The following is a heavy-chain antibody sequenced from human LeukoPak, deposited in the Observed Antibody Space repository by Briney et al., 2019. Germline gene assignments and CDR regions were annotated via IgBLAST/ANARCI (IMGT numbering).Heavy chain of an antibody. J-gene: IGHJ4*02. Sequence: PSETLSLTCTVSGGSISSYYWSWIRQPPGKGLEWIGYIYYSGSTNYNPSLKSRVTISVDTSKNQFSLKLSSVTAADTAVYYCARDFQSRVPWPPGYFDYWAREPWSPSPQ. CDR3: ARDFQSRVPWPPGYFDY. CDR2: IYYSGST. D-gene: IGHD1-1*01. V-gene: IGHV4-59*12. CDR1: GGSISSYY.